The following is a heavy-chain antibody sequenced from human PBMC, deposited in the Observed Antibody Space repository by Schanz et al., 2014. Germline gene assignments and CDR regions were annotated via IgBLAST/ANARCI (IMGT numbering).Heavy chain of an antibody. J-gene: IGHJ6*03. D-gene: IGHD1-1*01. V-gene: IGHV4-28*03. Sequence: QVQLQESGPGLVKPSDTLSLTCAVSGYSISRSNWWGWIRQPPGKGLEWIGYVSSTGSAESNPSLKSRVTLSVDTSKNQFSLKVRSVTAADTAVYFCARGNNDYFYYYMAVWGKGAAVTVSS. CDR3: ARGNNDYFYYYMAV. CDR1: GYSISRSNW. CDR2: VSSTGSA.